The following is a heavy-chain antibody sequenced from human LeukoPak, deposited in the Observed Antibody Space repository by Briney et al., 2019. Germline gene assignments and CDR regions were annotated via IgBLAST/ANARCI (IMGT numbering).Heavy chain of an antibody. V-gene: IGHV1-2*06. D-gene: IGHD6-13*01. Sequence: GALVKVSCKASGYTFTGYYMHWVRQAPGQGLEWMGRINPNSGGTNYAQKFQGRVTMTRDTSISTAYMELSRLRSDDTAVYYCARGIAAAGTVDGAFDIWGQGTMVTVSS. CDR3: ARGIAAAGTVDGAFDI. J-gene: IGHJ3*02. CDR1: GYTFTGYY. CDR2: INPNSGGT.